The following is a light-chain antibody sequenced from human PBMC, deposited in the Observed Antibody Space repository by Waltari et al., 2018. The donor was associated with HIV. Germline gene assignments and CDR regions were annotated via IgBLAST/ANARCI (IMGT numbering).Light chain of an antibody. CDR2: AAS. V-gene: IGKV1-17*01. J-gene: IGKJ3*01. Sequence: DIQMTQSPPSLSASVGYRVAITCRARQDIRNDLGWYQQKPGKAPKRLIYAASSLPSGVPSSFSRSGSWTEFTLTIRRLQPEDFATHYCLQHTSYPLTFGPGTNVAIK. CDR3: LQHTSYPLT. CDR1: QDIRND.